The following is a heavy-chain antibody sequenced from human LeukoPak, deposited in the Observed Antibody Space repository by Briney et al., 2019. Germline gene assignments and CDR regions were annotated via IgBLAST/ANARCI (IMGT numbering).Heavy chain of an antibody. Sequence: GGSLRLSCAASGFTFSDAWMSWVRQAPGKGLEWVSAISGSGGSTYYADSVKGRFTISRDNSKNTLYLQMNSLRAEDTAVYYCAKAGSSGWSTFDYWGQGTLVTVSS. V-gene: IGHV3-23*01. CDR2: ISGSGGST. CDR1: GFTFSDAW. J-gene: IGHJ4*02. CDR3: AKAGSSGWSTFDY. D-gene: IGHD6-19*01.